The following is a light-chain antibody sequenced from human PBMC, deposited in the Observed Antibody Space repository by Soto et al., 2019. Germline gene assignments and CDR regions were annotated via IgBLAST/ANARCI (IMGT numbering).Light chain of an antibody. V-gene: IGKV1-39*01. CDR3: QQTSSTPQT. CDR1: QSIGKF. CDR2: GAS. Sequence: DNQMTQSPSSLSASIGDRVTITCRASQSIGKFLNWYQQKPGKAPRLLIYGASSLPSGVPSRFSGSGSGTEFTLTISSPQPEDFATYYCQQTSSTPQTFGQGTKVDIK. J-gene: IGKJ1*01.